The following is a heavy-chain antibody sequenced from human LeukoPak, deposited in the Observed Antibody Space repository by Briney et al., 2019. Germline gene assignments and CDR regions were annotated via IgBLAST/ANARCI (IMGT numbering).Heavy chain of an antibody. J-gene: IGHJ4*02. CDR3: APIAEAYTSWWKV. D-gene: IGHD3-16*01. CDR1: GYKFTDDY. CDR2: INPDSGFT. Sequence: GASVKVSCKASGYKFTDDYMHWVRQAPGQGLEFMGWINPDSGFTNYAQRFKGRVTMTRDTSISTAYLEVRSLTSGDTAVYYCAPIAEAYTSWWKVWGQGTLVTVSS. V-gene: IGHV1-2*02.